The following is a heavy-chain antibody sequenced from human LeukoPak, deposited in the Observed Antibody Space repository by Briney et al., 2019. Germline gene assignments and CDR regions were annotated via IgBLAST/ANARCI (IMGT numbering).Heavy chain of an antibody. V-gene: IGHV1-8*01. CDR3: ASHCSSTSCYERRAY. Sequence: GASVKVSCKASGYTFTSYDINWVRQATGQGLEWMGWMNPNSGNTGYAQKFQGRVTMTRNTSISTAYMELSSLRSEDTAVYYCASHCSSTSCYERRAYWGQGTLVTVCS. CDR2: MNPNSGNT. J-gene: IGHJ4*02. D-gene: IGHD2-2*01. CDR1: GYTFTSYD.